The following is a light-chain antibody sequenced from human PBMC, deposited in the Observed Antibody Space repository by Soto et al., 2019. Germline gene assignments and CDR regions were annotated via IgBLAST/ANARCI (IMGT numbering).Light chain of an antibody. CDR1: SGDVGGYNY. CDR2: EVS. J-gene: IGLJ1*01. V-gene: IGLV2-14*01. Sequence: QSVLTQPASVSGSPGQSITISCTGTSGDVGGYNYVSWYQQHPGKAPKLLIYEVSNRPSGVSNRFSGSKSGNTASLTISGLQAEDEADYYCTSYTSSSSLYVSGTGTKVTVL. CDR3: TSYTSSSSLYV.